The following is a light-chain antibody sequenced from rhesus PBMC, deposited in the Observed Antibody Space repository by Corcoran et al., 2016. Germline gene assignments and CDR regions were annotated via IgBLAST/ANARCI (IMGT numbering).Light chain of an antibody. CDR2: NTN. CDR1: AGPVTSGNY. Sequence: QAVVTQEPSLTVSPGGTVTHTCGSSAGPVTSGNYANWFQQKPGQAPRALIYNTNIKHSWTPARFSGSLAGGKAALTLSDIQPEDEADYYCLFYYTDDDVFGGGTKLTVL. J-gene: IGLJ6*01. CDR3: LFYYTDDDV. V-gene: IGLV7-71*01.